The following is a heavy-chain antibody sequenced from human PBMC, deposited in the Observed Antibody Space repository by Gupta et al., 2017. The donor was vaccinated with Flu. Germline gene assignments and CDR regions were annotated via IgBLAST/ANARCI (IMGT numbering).Heavy chain of an antibody. CDR3: ARNRGWEQFDY. J-gene: IGHJ4*02. D-gene: IGHD5-24*01. Sequence: EVQLVESGGGLVQPGGSPSNSCAASGFTFSDSWMTWVRQAPGKGLEWVANINQDGSTKNYVDSLKGRFTVSRDNAKNSLYLQMDSLRAEDTAVYFCARNRGWEQFDYWGQGTLVTVSS. CDR2: INQDGSTK. CDR1: GFTFSDSW. V-gene: IGHV3-7*01.